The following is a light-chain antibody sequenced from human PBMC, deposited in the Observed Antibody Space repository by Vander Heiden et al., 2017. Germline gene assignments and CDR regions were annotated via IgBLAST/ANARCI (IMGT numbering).Light chain of an antibody. CDR2: SAS. CDR1: QSVSSN. Sequence: EIVMTQSPATLSVSPGERATLSCRASQSVSSNLAWYQQKPGQAPRLLIYSASTRATGSPARFSGSGSGTEFTLTINSLQSEDFAVYYCQQYNNWPYTFGQGTKLEIK. CDR3: QQYNNWPYT. J-gene: IGKJ2*01. V-gene: IGKV3-15*01.